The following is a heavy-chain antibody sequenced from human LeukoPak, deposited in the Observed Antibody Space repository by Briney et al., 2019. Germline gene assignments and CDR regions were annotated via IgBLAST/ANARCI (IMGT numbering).Heavy chain of an antibody. CDR1: GGSISSYY. CDR3: AREYYYDSSGYYSYYDY. CDR2: IYYSGST. Sequence: SETLSLTCTVSGGSISSYYRSWIRQPPGKGLEWIGYIYYSGSTNYNPSLKSRVTISVDTSKNQFSLKLSSVTAADTAVYYCAREYYYDSSGYYSYYDYWGQGTLVTVSS. V-gene: IGHV4-59*01. J-gene: IGHJ4*02. D-gene: IGHD3-22*01.